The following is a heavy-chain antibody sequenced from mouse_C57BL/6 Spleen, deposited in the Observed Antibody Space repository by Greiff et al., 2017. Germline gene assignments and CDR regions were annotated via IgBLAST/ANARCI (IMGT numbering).Heavy chain of an antibody. CDR3: ARGLRRDPFAY. V-gene: IGHV1-69*01. D-gene: IGHD2-4*01. CDR1: GYTFTSYW. J-gene: IGHJ3*01. CDR2: IDPSDSYT. Sequence: QVQLQQPGAELVMPGASVKLSCKASGYTFTSYWMHWVKQRPGQGLEWIGEIDPSDSYTNYNQKFKGKSTLTVDKSSSTAYMQLSSLTSEDSAVYYCARGLRRDPFAYWGQGTLVTVSA.